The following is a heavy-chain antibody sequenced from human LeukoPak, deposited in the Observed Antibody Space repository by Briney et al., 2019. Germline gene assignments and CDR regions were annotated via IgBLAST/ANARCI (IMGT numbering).Heavy chain of an antibody. Sequence: PSETLSLTCNVSGGSISSYYWSWIRQPPGKGLEWIGYIYYSGSTNYNPSLKSPVTVSLDTSKNQFSLRLSSVTAADTAVYYCTRSARYCGGDCYFDGFNVWARAPLVSVSS. V-gene: IGHV4-59*01. CDR2: IYYSGST. J-gene: IGHJ3*01. CDR3: TRSARYCGGDCYFDGFNV. CDR1: GGSISSYY. D-gene: IGHD2-21*02.